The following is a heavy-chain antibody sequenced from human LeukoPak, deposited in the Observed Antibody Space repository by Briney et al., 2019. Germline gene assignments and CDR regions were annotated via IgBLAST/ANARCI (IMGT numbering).Heavy chain of an antibody. Sequence: SETLSLTCTVSGGSISSYYWSWIRQPPGRGLEWIGYIYTSGSTNYNPSLKSRVTISVDTSKNQFSLKLSSVTAADTAVYYCARLPLGYCSSTSCPTDYWGQGTLVTVSS. CDR3: ARLPLGYCSSTSCPTDY. D-gene: IGHD2-2*01. CDR2: IYTSGST. V-gene: IGHV4-4*09. CDR1: GGSISSYY. J-gene: IGHJ4*02.